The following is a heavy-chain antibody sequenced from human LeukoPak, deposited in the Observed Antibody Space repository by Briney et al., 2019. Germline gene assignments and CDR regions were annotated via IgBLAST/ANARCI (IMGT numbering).Heavy chain of an antibody. D-gene: IGHD3-10*01. Sequence: GESLKISCKGSGYSFTSYWIAWGSQMPGKRLECMGIIYPGDSDTRYRPAFQGQVTISGDKSISTVYLQWSSLKASDTAMYYCARFHRFGELFSDYWGQGTLVTVSS. J-gene: IGHJ4*02. CDR3: ARFHRFGELFSDY. CDR1: GYSFTSYW. V-gene: IGHV5-51*01. CDR2: IYPGDSDT.